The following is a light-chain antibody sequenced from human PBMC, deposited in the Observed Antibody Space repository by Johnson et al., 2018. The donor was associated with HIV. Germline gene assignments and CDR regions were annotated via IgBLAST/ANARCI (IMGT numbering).Light chain of an antibody. CDR2: ENN. CDR1: TSNIGKSY. Sequence: QSVLTQPPSVSATPGQKVTISCSGSTSNIGKSYVSWYQQLPGTAPKLLIYENNKRPSGIPDRFSGSKSGTSTTLGITGLQTGDEADYYCGTWDGSLSAGVFGTGTKVTVL. J-gene: IGLJ1*01. CDR3: GTWDGSLSAGV. V-gene: IGLV1-51*02.